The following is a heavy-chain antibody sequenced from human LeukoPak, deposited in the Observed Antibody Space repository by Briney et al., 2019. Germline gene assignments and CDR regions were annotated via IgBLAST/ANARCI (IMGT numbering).Heavy chain of an antibody. J-gene: IGHJ6*04. V-gene: IGHV3-30*04. Sequence: GGSLRLSCAASGFTFSSYAMHWVRQAPGKGLEWVAVISYDGSNKYYADSVKGRFTISRDNSKNTLYLQMNSLRAEDTAVYYCERGFWSGDYARGMDVWGKGTTVTVSS. CDR1: GFTFSSYA. D-gene: IGHD4-17*01. CDR3: ERGFWSGDYARGMDV. CDR2: ISYDGSNK.